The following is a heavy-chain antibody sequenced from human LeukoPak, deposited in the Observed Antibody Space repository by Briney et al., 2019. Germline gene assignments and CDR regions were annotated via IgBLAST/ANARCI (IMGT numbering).Heavy chain of an antibody. J-gene: IGHJ5*02. Sequence: SETLSLTCAVYGGSFSGYYWSWIRQPPGKGLEWIGEINHSGSTNYNPSLKSRVTISVDTSKNQFSLKLSSVTAADTAVYYCAGVREWFGVVDPWGQGTLVTVSS. D-gene: IGHD3-10*01. CDR2: INHSGST. CDR3: AGVREWFGVVDP. V-gene: IGHV4-34*01. CDR1: GGSFSGYY.